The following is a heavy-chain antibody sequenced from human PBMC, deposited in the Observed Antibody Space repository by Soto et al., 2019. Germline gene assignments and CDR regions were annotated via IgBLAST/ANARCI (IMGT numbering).Heavy chain of an antibody. CDR3: TRDWKGFKNPFAYGMDV. Sequence: EVQLVESGGGLVKPGRSLRLSCTASGFTFGDYAMSWFRQAPGKGLEWVGFIRSKAYGGTTEYAASVKGRFTISRDDSKSIAYLQMNSLKTEDTAVYYCTRDWKGFKNPFAYGMDVWGQGTTVTVSS. CDR2: IRSKAYGGTT. CDR1: GFTFGDYA. J-gene: IGHJ6*02. V-gene: IGHV3-49*05. D-gene: IGHD1-1*01.